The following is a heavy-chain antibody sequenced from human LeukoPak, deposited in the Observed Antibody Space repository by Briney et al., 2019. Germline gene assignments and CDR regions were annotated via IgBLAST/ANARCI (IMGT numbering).Heavy chain of an antibody. D-gene: IGHD6-13*01. J-gene: IGHJ5*02. CDR2: IYPSDSDT. Sequence: GESLKISCKASGYSFTTYWIGWVRQMPGEGLQWIGIIYPSDSDTRYSPSFQGQVTISADKSISTAYLQWSSLKASDTAMYYCARLGTNSWSPDRNWYDPWGQGTLVTVSS. V-gene: IGHV5-51*01. CDR3: ARLGTNSWSPDRNWYDP. CDR1: GYSFTTYW.